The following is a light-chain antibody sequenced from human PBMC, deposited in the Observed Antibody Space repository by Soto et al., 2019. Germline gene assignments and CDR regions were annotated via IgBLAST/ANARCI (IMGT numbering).Light chain of an antibody. CDR3: QQSYSTLYT. Sequence: DIQMTQSPSSLSASVGDRVTITCRASQSISSYLNWYQQKPGKAPKLLIYAASSFQSGVPSRFSGSGSGTDFTRTISSLQPEDFGTYYCQQSYSTLYTFGQGTKLEIK. CDR1: QSISSY. V-gene: IGKV1-39*01. CDR2: AAS. J-gene: IGKJ2*01.